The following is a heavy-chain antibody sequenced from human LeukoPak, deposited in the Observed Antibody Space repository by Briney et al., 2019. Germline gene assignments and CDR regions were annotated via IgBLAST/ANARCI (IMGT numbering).Heavy chain of an antibody. CDR1: GFSFSAYP. D-gene: IGHD1-26*01. CDR3: AQSLLTTASGTGRTFDT. V-gene: IGHV3-23*01. CDR2: ISAGGDLT. Sequence: GGSLRLSCAASGFSFSAYPWGWVRRPPGRGLEWASGISAGGDLTSHADPAKGRFTISRDNTKNTRFLQMDSLRADDTGEYCCAQSLLTTASGTGRTFDTWGPGTTVTVSS. J-gene: IGHJ3*02.